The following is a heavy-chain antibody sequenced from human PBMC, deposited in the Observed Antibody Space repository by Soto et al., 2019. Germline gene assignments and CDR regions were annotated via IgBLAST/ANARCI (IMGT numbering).Heavy chain of an antibody. D-gene: IGHD3-22*01. CDR3: ARQIYDSDTGPNFQYYFDS. CDR1: GYSFAGYW. V-gene: IGHV5-10-1*01. CDR2: IDPSDSQT. J-gene: IGHJ4*02. Sequence: GESLKISCKGSGYSFAGYWITWVRQKPGKGLEWMGRIDPSDSQTYYSPSFRGHVTISVTKSIATVFLQWNSLRASDTAMYYCARQIYDSDTGPNFQYYFDSWGQGTPVTVSS.